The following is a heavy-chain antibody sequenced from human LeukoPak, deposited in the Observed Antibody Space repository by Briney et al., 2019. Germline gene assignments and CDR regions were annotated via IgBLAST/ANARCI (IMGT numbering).Heavy chain of an antibody. CDR3: ARLVGVAGFRPIDY. CDR2: IYYSGST. D-gene: IGHD2-8*01. J-gene: IGHJ4*02. CDR1: GGSISSYY. V-gene: IGHV4-59*08. Sequence: PSETLSLTCTVSGGSISSYYWSWIRQPPGKGLEWIGYIYYSGSTNYNPSLKSRVTISVDTSKNQFSLKLSSVTAADTAVYYCARLVGVAGFRPIDYWGQGTLVTVSS.